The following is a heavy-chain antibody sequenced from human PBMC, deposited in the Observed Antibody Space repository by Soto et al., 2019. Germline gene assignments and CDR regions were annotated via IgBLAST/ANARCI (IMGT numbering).Heavy chain of an antibody. V-gene: IGHV1-69*02. CDR1: GGTFSSYT. Sequence: SVKVSCKASGGTFSSYTISWVRQAPGQGLEWMGRIIPILGIANYAQKFQGRVTITADKSTSTAYMELSSLRSEDTAVYYCAIKGYYGSGSYLVGDWFDPWGQGTLVTVSS. J-gene: IGHJ5*02. CDR2: IIPILGIA. D-gene: IGHD3-10*01. CDR3: AIKGYYGSGSYLVGDWFDP.